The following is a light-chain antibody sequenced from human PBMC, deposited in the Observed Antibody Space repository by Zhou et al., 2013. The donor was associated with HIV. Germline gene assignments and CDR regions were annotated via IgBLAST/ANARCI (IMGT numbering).Light chain of an antibody. V-gene: IGKV1-33*01. Sequence: DIQMTQSPSSLSASVGDRVTITCQASQDISNYLNWYQQKPGKAPKLLIYDASNLETGVPSRFSGSGSGTDFTFTIRSLQPEDVAAYYCQKYDSAPLTFGGGTKVEIK. J-gene: IGKJ4*01. CDR2: DAS. CDR3: QKYDSAPLT. CDR1: QDISNY.